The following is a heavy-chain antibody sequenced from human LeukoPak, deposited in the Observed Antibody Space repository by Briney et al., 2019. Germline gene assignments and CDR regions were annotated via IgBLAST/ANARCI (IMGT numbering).Heavy chain of an antibody. D-gene: IGHD6-13*01. CDR3: ARHADKAAARAVDY. J-gene: IGHJ4*02. Sequence: PSETLSLTCTVSGGSISSYYWSWIRQPPGKGLEWIGYIYYSGSTNYNPSLKSRVTISVDTSKNQFSLKLSSVTAADTAVYYCARHADKAAARAVDYWGQGTLVTVSS. CDR2: IYYSGST. CDR1: GGSISSYY. V-gene: IGHV4-59*08.